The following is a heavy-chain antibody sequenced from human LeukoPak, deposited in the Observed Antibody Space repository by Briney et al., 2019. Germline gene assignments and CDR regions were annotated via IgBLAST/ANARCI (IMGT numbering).Heavy chain of an antibody. D-gene: IGHD2-2*01. CDR3: AKDTVPATAITYFDY. Sequence: GGSLRLSCAASGFTFSSYGMHWVRQAPGKGLEWVAVISYDGSNKYYADSVKGRFTISRDNSKNTLYLQMNSLRAEDTAVYYCAKDTVPATAITYFDYWGQGTLVTVSS. CDR1: GFTFSSYG. V-gene: IGHV3-30*18. CDR2: ISYDGSNK. J-gene: IGHJ4*02.